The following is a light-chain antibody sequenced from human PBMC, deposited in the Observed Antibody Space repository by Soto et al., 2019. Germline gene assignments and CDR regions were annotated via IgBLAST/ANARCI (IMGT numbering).Light chain of an antibody. CDR3: QQYNNWLT. V-gene: IGKV3-15*01. J-gene: IGKJ4*01. Sequence: EIVLTQSPGTLSLSPGERATLSCWASQSVSSSLAWYQQKPGQAPRLLIYGASTRATGIPARFSGSGSGTEFTLTISSLQSEDFAVYYCQQYNNWLTFGGGTKVDIK. CDR2: GAS. CDR1: QSVSSS.